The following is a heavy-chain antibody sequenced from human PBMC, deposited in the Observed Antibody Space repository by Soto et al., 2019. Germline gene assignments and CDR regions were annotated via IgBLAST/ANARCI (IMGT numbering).Heavy chain of an antibody. CDR3: ARGRYCLTGRCFPNWFDS. D-gene: IGHD7-27*01. CDR1: GDSISSVDYF. J-gene: IGHJ5*01. V-gene: IGHV4-30-4*01. Sequence: SETLSLTCSVSGDSISSVDYFWAWIRQPPGQALEYIGYIYKSATTYYNPSFESRVAISLDTSKSQFSLNVTSVTAADTAVYFCARGRYCLTGRCFPNWFDSWGQGALVTVSS. CDR2: IYKSATT.